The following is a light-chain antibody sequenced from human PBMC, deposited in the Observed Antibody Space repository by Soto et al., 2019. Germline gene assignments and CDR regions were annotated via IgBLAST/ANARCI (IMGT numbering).Light chain of an antibody. CDR1: QSIISSY. V-gene: IGKV3-20*01. CDR2: GAS. CDR3: QQYGNSPFT. Sequence: EIVLMQSPGTLSLSPGERVTLTCRASQSIISSYLAWYQQQPGQAPRLLIYGASSRATGIPDRFSGSGSGTDFTLTISRLEPEDFAVYYCQQYGNSPFTFGPGTKVDIK. J-gene: IGKJ3*01.